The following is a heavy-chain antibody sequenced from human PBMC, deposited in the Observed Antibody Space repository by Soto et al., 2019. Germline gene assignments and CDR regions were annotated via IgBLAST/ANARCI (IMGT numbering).Heavy chain of an antibody. CDR1: GGTFSSYA. D-gene: IGHD5-18*01. J-gene: IGHJ6*02. CDR3: ARDRDTAMVSVFGYGMDV. Sequence: SVKVSCKASGGTFSSYAISWVRQAPGQGVEWMGGIIPIFGTANYAQKFQGRVTITADKSTSTAYTELSSLRSEDTAVYYCARDRDTAMVSVFGYGMDVWGQGTTVTVSS. CDR2: IIPIFGTA. V-gene: IGHV1-69*06.